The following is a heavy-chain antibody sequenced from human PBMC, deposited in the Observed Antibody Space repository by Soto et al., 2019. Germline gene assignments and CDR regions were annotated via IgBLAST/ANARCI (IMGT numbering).Heavy chain of an antibody. J-gene: IGHJ4*02. D-gene: IGHD2-2*01. V-gene: IGHV1-69*02. Sequence: QVQLVQSGAEVKKPGSSVKVSCKASGGTFSSYTISWVRQAPGQGLEWMGRIIPILGIANYAQKFQGRVTITADKSTSTAYMELSSLRSEDTAVYYCARRAVPAATQIDYWGQGTLVTVSS. CDR1: GGTFSSYT. CDR3: ARRAVPAATQIDY. CDR2: IIPILGIA.